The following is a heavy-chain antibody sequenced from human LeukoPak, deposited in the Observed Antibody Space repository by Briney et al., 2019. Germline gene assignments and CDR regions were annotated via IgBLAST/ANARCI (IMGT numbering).Heavy chain of an antibody. V-gene: IGHV1-2*02. CDR2: TNPNSGDT. D-gene: IGHD3-3*01. J-gene: IGHJ3*02. CDR1: GYTFTAYH. Sequence: ASVKVSFKASGYTFTAYHMRSVRQVPGHGLEWMGWTNPNSGDTNYAQKFQGRVTMTRDTSITSAYMELSRLRSDDTAVYYCARDSRFDGSSGYYSLAFHIWGQGTMVTVSS. CDR3: ARDSRFDGSSGYYSLAFHI.